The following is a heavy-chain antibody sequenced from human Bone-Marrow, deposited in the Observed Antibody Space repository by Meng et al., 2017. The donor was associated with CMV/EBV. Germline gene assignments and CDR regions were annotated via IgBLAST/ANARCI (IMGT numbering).Heavy chain of an antibody. J-gene: IGHJ6*02. CDR2: ISGSGGST. CDR1: GFTFSSYA. D-gene: IGHD2-8*01. CDR3: ARDGDIVVMGMDV. Sequence: GESLKISCAASGFTFSSYAMSWVRQAPGKGLEWVSAISGSGGSTYYADSVKGRFTISRDNAKNSLYLQMNSLRAEDTAVYYCARDGDIVVMGMDVWGQGTTVTVSS. V-gene: IGHV3-23*01.